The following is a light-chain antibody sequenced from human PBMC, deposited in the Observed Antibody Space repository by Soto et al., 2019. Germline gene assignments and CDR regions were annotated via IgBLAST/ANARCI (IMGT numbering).Light chain of an antibody. CDR1: SSNIGSNS. CDR2: SND. V-gene: IGLV1-44*01. CDR3: AACDDSLNGYV. J-gene: IGLJ1*01. Sequence: VLTQPPSASGTPGQRVTISCSGSSSNIGSNSVNWYQQLPGTAPKLLIYSNDRRPSGVPDRFSGSKSGTSASLAISGLQSEDEADYYCAACDDSLNGYVFGTGTKVTVL.